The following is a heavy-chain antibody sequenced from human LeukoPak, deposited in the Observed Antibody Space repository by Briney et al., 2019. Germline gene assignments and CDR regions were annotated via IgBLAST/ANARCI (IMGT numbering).Heavy chain of an antibody. CDR2: IKSTTDGGTT. CDR1: GFTFSNAW. CDR3: TSFYGDYANWFDP. Sequence: GGSLRLSCAASGFTFSNAWMSWVRQAPGKGLEWVARIKSTTDGGTTDYSAPVKSRFTISRDDSKRTLYLQMNSLRIEDTAVYFCTSFYGDYANWFDPWGQGTLVTVSS. J-gene: IGHJ5*02. D-gene: IGHD4-17*01. V-gene: IGHV3-15*01.